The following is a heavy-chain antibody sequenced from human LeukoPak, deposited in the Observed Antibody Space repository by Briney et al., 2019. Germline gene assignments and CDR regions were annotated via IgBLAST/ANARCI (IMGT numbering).Heavy chain of an antibody. J-gene: IGHJ4*02. Sequence: GGSLRLSCAASGFTFSSYAMNWVRQAPGKGLEWVSSISSSSGYIFYADSVKGRFTISRDNANNSLLLQMNSLRTDDSSLYYCTTWSGAAAGRSEYWGQGTLVTVSS. CDR3: TTWSGAAAGRSEY. CDR2: ISSSSGYI. V-gene: IGHV3-21*06. D-gene: IGHD6-13*01. CDR1: GFTFSSYA.